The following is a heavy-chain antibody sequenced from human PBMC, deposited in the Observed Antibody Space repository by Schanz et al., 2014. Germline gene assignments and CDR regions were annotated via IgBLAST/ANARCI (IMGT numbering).Heavy chain of an antibody. Sequence: QVQLVQSGAEVKKPGVSVKVSCKASGYTFTTYYIHWVRQAAGQGLEWMGKINPSSGTTRIAQNFQGRLTVTRDTSTSTVNMELSILRSEDTAVDYCARGGFFDSTNFDSWGQGTLVTVSS. CDR2: INPSSGTT. V-gene: IGHV1-46*03. D-gene: IGHD2-2*01. CDR3: ARGGFFDSTNFDS. J-gene: IGHJ4*02. CDR1: GYTFTTYY.